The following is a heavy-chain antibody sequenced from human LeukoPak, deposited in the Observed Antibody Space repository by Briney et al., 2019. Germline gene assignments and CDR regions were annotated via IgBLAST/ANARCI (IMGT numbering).Heavy chain of an antibody. J-gene: IGHJ5*02. CDR1: GYSISSGYY. CDR3: ARRLRITMIVVVIPGWFDP. D-gene: IGHD3-22*01. Sequence: PSETLSLTCTVSGYSISSGYYWGWIRQPPGKGLEWIGSIYHSGSTNYNPSLKSRVTISVDTSKNQFSLKLSSVTAADTAVYYCARRLRITMIVVVIPGWFDPWGQGTLVTVSS. CDR2: IYHSGST. V-gene: IGHV4-38-2*02.